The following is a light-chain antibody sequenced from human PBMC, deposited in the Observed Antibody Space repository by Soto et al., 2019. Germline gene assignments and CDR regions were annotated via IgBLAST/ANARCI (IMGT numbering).Light chain of an antibody. CDR3: QTWGTGIRV. CDR2: LNSDGSH. CDR1: SGHSSYA. Sequence: QPVLTQSPSASASLGASVKLTCTLSSGHSSYAIAWHQQQPEKGPRYLMKLNSDGSHSKGDGIPDRFSGSSSGAARYLTISNLQSEDEADYYCQTWGTGIRVFGGGTKLTVL. V-gene: IGLV4-69*01. J-gene: IGLJ3*02.